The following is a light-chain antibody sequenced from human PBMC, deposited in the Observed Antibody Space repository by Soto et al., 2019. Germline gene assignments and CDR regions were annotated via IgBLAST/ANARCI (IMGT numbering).Light chain of an antibody. J-gene: IGKJ4*01. CDR2: DAY. CDR3: QQRSNWPLT. CDR1: QSVSSN. Sequence: EIVLTQSPATLSLSPGERATLSCRASQSVSSNLAWYQQKPGQAPRLLIFDAYNRATGIPGRFSGSGSGTDFTLTISSLEPEDFAVYYCQQRSNWPLTFGGGTKVEI. V-gene: IGKV3-11*01.